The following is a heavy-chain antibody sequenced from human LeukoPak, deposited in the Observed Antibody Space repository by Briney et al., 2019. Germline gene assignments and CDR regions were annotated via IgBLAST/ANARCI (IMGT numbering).Heavy chain of an antibody. Sequence: GGSLRLSCAASGFTFSGSAMHWVRQASGKGLEWVARIRSKGDSYASAYAASVKGRITISRDDSKNTAYLQMNSLKTEDTAVYYCTSEGIAAAGQGGGYYYYYYYMDVWGKGTTVTVSS. J-gene: IGHJ6*03. V-gene: IGHV3-73*01. CDR2: IRSKGDSYAS. CDR1: GFTFSGSA. D-gene: IGHD6-13*01. CDR3: TSEGIAAAGQGGGYYYYYYYMDV.